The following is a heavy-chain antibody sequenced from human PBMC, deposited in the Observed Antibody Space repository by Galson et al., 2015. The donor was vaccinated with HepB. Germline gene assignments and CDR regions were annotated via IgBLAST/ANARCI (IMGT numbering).Heavy chain of an antibody. Sequence: SVTVSCKASGGTFSSYAISWVRQAPGQGLEWMGGIIPIFGTANYAQKFQGRVTITADESTSTAYMELSSLRSEDTAVYYCARSNGDYVFDYMDVWGKGTTVTVSS. V-gene: IGHV1-69*13. CDR3: ARSNGDYVFDYMDV. CDR2: IIPIFGTA. J-gene: IGHJ6*03. CDR1: GGTFSSYA. D-gene: IGHD4-17*01.